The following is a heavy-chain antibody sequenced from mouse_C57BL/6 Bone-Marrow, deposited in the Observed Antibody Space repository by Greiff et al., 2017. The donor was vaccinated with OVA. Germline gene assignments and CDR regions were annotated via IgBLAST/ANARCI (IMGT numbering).Heavy chain of an antibody. CDR3: AGDGGLQRFYAMDY. J-gene: IGHJ4*01. D-gene: IGHD1-1*01. V-gene: IGHV5S21*01. CDR2: ISSGGGFI. Sequence: EVLLVESGEGLVKPGGSLKLSCAASGFTFSSYAMSWVRQTPEKRLEWVAYISSGGGFIYYADTVKGRFTISRDNARNTLYLQMSSLKSEDTGMYYCAGDGGLQRFYAMDYWGQGTSVTVSS. CDR1: GFTFSSYA.